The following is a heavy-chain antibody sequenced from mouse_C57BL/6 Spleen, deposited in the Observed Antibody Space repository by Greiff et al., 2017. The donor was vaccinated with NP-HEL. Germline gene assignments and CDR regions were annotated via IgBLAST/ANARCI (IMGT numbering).Heavy chain of an antibody. CDR1: GYTFTDYY. D-gene: IGHD2-1*01. Sequence: VQLQQSGPELVKPGASVKISCKASGYTFTDYYMNWVKQSHGKSLEWIGDINPNNGGTSYNQKFKGKVTLTVDKSSSTAYMELRSLTSEDSAVYYCAREENGNYSYYFDYWGQGTTLTVSS. CDR3: AREENGNYSYYFDY. CDR2: INPNNGGT. J-gene: IGHJ2*01. V-gene: IGHV1-26*01.